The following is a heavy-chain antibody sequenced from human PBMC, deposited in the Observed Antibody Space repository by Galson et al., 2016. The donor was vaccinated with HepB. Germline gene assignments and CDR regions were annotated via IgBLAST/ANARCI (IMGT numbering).Heavy chain of an antibody. CDR3: ARRRYYEAFDI. Sequence: SETLSLTCTVSGGSITSSTYYWGWIRQPPGKGLEWIGSIYYSGSTYYNPSLKSRVTISVDTSKNQFSLKLSSVTAADTAVYYCARRRYYEAFDIWGQGKMVTVSS. CDR2: IYYSGST. D-gene: IGHD3-10*01. CDR1: GGSITSSTYY. J-gene: IGHJ3*02. V-gene: IGHV4-39*01.